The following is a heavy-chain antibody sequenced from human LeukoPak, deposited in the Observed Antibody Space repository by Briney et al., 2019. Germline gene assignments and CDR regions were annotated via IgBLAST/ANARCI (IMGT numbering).Heavy chain of an antibody. CDR3: AKDLYYDFWSGSSFDY. CDR2: ISGSGGAT. D-gene: IGHD3-3*01. J-gene: IGHJ4*02. V-gene: IGHV3-23*01. Sequence: PGGSLRLSCAASGFTFSSYAMSWVRQAPGKGLEWVSAISGSGGATYYADSVKGRFTISRDNSKNTLYLQMNSLRAEDTAMYYCAKDLYYDFWSGSSFDYWGQGTLVTVSS. CDR1: GFTFSSYA.